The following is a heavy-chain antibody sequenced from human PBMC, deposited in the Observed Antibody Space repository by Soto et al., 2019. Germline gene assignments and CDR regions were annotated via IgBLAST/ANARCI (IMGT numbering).Heavy chain of an antibody. J-gene: IGHJ6*02. CDR1: GFTFSDYY. D-gene: IGHD2-2*01. CDR2: ISSSSYT. Sequence: GGSLRLSCAASGFTFSDYYMSWIRQAPGKGLEWVSYISSSSYTNYADSVKGRFTISRDNAKNSLYLQMNSLRAEDTAVYYCARDLRHCSSTSCQIYYYYYGMDVWGQGTTVTVSS. CDR3: ARDLRHCSSTSCQIYYYYYGMDV. V-gene: IGHV3-11*06.